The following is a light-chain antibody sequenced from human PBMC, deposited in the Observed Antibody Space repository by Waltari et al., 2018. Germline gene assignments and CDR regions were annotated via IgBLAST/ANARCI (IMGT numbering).Light chain of an antibody. CDR3: AAWDDSLNAVV. CDR2: SND. J-gene: IGLJ2*01. V-gene: IGLV1-44*01. CDR1: NSNVRATP. Sequence: QSVLTQPPSASGTPVQRVTISCSGSNSNVRATPVHWYQQLSGAAPEVAIYSNDQRPSGVPDRFSGSKSGTSASLAISGLQSEDEAHYYCAAWDDSLNAVVFGGGTKVTVL.